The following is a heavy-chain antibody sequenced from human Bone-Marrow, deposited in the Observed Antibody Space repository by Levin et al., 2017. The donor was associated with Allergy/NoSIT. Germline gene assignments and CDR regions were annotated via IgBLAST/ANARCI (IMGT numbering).Heavy chain of an antibody. V-gene: IGHV1-69*06. Sequence: KISCKASGGTFSSYAISWVRQAPGQGLEWMGGIIPIFGTANYAQKFQGRVTITADKSTSTAYMELSSLRSEDTAVYYCARDVSFTSRTEYARKVVPAAVEVKPGFDPWGQGTLVTVSS. J-gene: IGHJ5*02. CDR2: IIPIFGTA. CDR1: GGTFSSYA. CDR3: ARDVSFTSRTEYARKVVPAAVEVKPGFDP. D-gene: IGHD2-2*01.